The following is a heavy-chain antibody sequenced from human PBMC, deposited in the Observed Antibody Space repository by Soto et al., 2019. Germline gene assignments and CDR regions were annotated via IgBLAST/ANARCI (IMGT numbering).Heavy chain of an antibody. CDR3: ARENVLRFLEWLGSYYYYYMDV. D-gene: IGHD3-3*01. CDR2: TYYRSKWYN. V-gene: IGHV6-1*01. CDR1: VDSVSSNSAA. J-gene: IGHJ6*03. Sequence: SQTLSLTCAISVDSVSSNSAAWNWIRQSPSRGLEWLGRTYYRSKWYNDYAVSVKSRITINPDTSKNQFSLQLNSVTPEDTAVYYCARENVLRFLEWLGSYYYYYMDVWGKGTTVTVSS.